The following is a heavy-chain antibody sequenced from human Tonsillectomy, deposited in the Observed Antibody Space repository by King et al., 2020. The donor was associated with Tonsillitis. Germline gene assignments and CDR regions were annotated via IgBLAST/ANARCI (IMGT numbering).Heavy chain of an antibody. J-gene: IGHJ4*02. CDR1: DDSITGYY. Sequence: VQLQESGPGLVKPSETLSLTCTVSDDSITGYYWSWIRQPAGKGLEWIGRVYSSGSTNYNPSLTSRITMSVDTSQDQFSLRLNSGTAADSAVYYCARDYYDTSGYSSFYFDYWGQGILVTVSS. CDR3: ARDYYDTSGYSSFYFDY. CDR2: VYSSGST. V-gene: IGHV4-4*07. D-gene: IGHD3-22*01.